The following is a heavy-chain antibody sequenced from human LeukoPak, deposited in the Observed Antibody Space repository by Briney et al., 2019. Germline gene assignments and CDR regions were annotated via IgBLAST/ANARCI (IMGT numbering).Heavy chain of an antibody. Sequence: PGGSLRLSCAASGFTVSSNYMSWVRQAPGKGLEWVSVIYSGGSTYYADSVKGRFTISRDNANNSLYLQMHSLRAEDTAVYYCARDQGGGVLDIWGQGTMVTVSS. CDR3: ARDQGGGVLDI. D-gene: IGHD3-16*01. CDR1: GFTVSSNY. CDR2: IYSGGST. J-gene: IGHJ3*02. V-gene: IGHV3-66*01.